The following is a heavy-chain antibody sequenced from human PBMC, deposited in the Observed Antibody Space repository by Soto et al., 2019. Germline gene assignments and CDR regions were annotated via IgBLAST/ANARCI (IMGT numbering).Heavy chain of an antibody. Sequence: GASVKVSCKASGYTFTSYGISWVRQAPGQGLEWMGWISAYNGNTNHAQKLQGRVTMTTDTSTSTAYMELRSLRSDDTAVYYCARHIVVVTAISGYYYYGMGVWGQGTTVTVSS. V-gene: IGHV1-18*04. D-gene: IGHD2-21*02. CDR3: ARHIVVVTAISGYYYYGMGV. CDR2: ISAYNGNT. J-gene: IGHJ6*02. CDR1: GYTFTSYG.